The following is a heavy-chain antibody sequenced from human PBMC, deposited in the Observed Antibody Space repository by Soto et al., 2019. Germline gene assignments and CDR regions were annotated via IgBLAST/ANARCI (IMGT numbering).Heavy chain of an antibody. CDR2: ITSGSSTI. D-gene: IGHD3-9*01. J-gene: IGHJ6*02. CDR1: GFTFNRYS. CDR3: VRDKHYDIVTGYRDSGMDV. Sequence: EVQLVESGGGLVQPGGTLRLSCAASGFTFNRYSMNWVRQAPGKGLEWVSYITSGSSTIYYADSVKGRFTISRDNAENSLYLQMNSLRDEDTAVYYCVRDKHYDIVTGYRDSGMDVWGQGTTVTVSS. V-gene: IGHV3-48*02.